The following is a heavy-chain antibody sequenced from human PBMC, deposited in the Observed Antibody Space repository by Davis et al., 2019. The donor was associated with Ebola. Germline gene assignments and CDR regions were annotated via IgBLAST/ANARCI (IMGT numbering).Heavy chain of an antibody. CDR3: ARHGRAAGMSWFDP. D-gene: IGHD6-13*01. J-gene: IGHJ5*02. V-gene: IGHV4-59*08. CDR2: IYYSGST. Sequence: MPSETLSLTCTVSGGSLSYYYWRWIRQSPGKGLEYIGYIYYSGSTNYNPSLKSRVTISVDMSKNQVSLNLISVTAADTAVYYCARHGRAAGMSWFDPWGQGALVTVSS. CDR1: GGSLSYYY.